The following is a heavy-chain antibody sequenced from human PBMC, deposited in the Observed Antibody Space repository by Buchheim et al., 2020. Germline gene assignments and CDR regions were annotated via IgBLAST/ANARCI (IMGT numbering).Heavy chain of an antibody. CDR3: ARTRATMVRGVIIMNYYYYYGMDV. Sequence: QVQLVESGGGVVQPGRSLRLSCAASGFTFSSYAMHWVRQAPGKGLEWVAVISYDGSNKYYADSVKGRFTISRDNSKTTLYLQMNSLRAEDTAVYYCARTRATMVRGVIIMNYYYYYGMDVWGQGTT. J-gene: IGHJ6*02. V-gene: IGHV3-30-3*01. D-gene: IGHD3-10*01. CDR2: ISYDGSNK. CDR1: GFTFSSYA.